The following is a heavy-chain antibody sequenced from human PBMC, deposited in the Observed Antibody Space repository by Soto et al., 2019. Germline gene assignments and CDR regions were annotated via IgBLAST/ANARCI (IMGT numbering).Heavy chain of an antibody. CDR2: IRSTTNYL. CDR3: ARESEDLTSNFDY. CDR1: GFTFSRYS. J-gene: IGHJ4*02. Sequence: EVQLVESGGGLVRPGGSLRLSCAASGFTFSRYSMNWVRQAPGKGLEWVSSIRSTTNYLDYAASMKGRFTVSRDNAKNSVYLDMNSVISEDTAVYYWARESEDLTSNFDYWGLGTLVTVSS. V-gene: IGHV3-21*01.